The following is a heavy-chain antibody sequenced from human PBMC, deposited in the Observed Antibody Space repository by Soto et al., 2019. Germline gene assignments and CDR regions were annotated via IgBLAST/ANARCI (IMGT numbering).Heavy chain of an antibody. V-gene: IGHV3-21*01. Sequence: GGSLRLSCAASGFTFSSYSMNWVRRAPGKGLEWVSSISSSSSYIYYADSVKGRFTISRDNAKNSLYLQMNSLRAEDTAVYYCARESIAARRGWFDPWGQGTLVTVSS. D-gene: IGHD6-6*01. CDR2: ISSSSSYI. J-gene: IGHJ5*02. CDR1: GFTFSSYS. CDR3: ARESIAARRGWFDP.